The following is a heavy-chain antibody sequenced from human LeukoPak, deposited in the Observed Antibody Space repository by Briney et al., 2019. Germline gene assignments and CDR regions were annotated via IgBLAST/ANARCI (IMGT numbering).Heavy chain of an antibody. Sequence: PGGSLRLSCAASGFTFSSYAMSWVRQAPGKGLEWVSAISGSGGSTYYADSVKGWFTISRDNSKNTLYLQMNSLRAEDTAVYYCAKDLLSSGWYDYWGQGTLVTVSS. CDR1: GFTFSSYA. CDR2: ISGSGGST. J-gene: IGHJ4*02. V-gene: IGHV3-23*01. CDR3: AKDLLSSGWYDY. D-gene: IGHD6-19*01.